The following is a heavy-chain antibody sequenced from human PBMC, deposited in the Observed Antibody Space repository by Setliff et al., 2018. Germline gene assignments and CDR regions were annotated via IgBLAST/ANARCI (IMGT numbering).Heavy chain of an antibody. D-gene: IGHD3-16*01. CDR3: ARGLGKGTVDY. CDR1: GFTFINYW. CDR2: IKQDGSEK. J-gene: IGHJ4*02. V-gene: IGHV3-7*03. Sequence: ESLKISCAASGFTFINYWMSWVRQAPGTGLEWLANIKQDGSEKFYVDSVKGRFTISRDNAKNSLFLQMDSLRVEDTAVYYCARGLGKGTVDYWGQGTLVTVSS.